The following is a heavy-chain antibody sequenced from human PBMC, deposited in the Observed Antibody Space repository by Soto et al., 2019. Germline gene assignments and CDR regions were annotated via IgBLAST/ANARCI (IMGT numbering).Heavy chain of an antibody. D-gene: IGHD6-6*01. V-gene: IGHV4-59*08. CDR3: AVSIGARYFDY. CDR1: GGSISSYY. CDR2: IYYSGST. J-gene: IGHJ4*02. Sequence: PSETLSLTCTVSGGSISSYYWSWIRQPPGKGLEWIGYIYYSGSTNYNPSLKSRVTISVDTSKNQFSLKLNSMTAADTAVYYCAVSIGARYFDYWGQGTLVTVSS.